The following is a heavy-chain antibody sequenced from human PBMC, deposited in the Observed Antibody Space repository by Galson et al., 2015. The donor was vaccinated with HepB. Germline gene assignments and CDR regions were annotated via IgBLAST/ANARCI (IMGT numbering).Heavy chain of an antibody. CDR3: AKDGEGRQRLAARFDY. J-gene: IGHJ4*02. Sequence: SLRLSCAASGFTFSSYGMHWVRQAPGKGLEWVAVISYDGSNKYYADSVKGRFTISRDNSKNTLYLQMNSLRAEDTAVYYCAKDGEGRQRLAARFDYWGQGTLVTVSS. CDR1: GFTFSSYG. CDR2: ISYDGSNK. V-gene: IGHV3-30*18. D-gene: IGHD6-25*01.